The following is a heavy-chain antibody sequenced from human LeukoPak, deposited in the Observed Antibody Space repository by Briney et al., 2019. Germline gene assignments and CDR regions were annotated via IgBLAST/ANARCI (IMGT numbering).Heavy chain of an antibody. CDR1: GYTFTGYY. J-gene: IGHJ4*02. CDR2: INPSGGST. CDR3: ARATRTPTQYYFDY. Sequence: ASVKVSCKTSGYTFTGYYMHWVRQAPGQGLEWMGIINPSGGSTSYAQKFQGRVTMTRDMSTSTVYMELSSLRSEDTAVYYCARATRTPTQYYFDYWGQGTLVTVSS. V-gene: IGHV1-46*01.